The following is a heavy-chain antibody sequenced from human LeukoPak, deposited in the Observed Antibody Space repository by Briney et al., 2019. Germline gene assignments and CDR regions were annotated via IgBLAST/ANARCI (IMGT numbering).Heavy chain of an antibody. CDR1: GGTFSSYA. CDR3: ASGGRDYDFWSGYNGAFDI. D-gene: IGHD3-3*01. Sequence: ASVKVSCKASGGTFSSYAISWVRQAPGQGLEWMGGIIPIFGTANYAQKFQGRVTITTDESTSTAYMELSSLRSEDTAVYYCASGGRDYDFWSGYNGAFDIRGKGTMVTVSS. V-gene: IGHV1-69*05. J-gene: IGHJ3*02. CDR2: IIPIFGTA.